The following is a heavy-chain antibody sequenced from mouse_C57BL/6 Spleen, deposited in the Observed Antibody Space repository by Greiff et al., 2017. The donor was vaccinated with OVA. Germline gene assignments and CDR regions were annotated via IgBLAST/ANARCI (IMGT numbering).Heavy chain of an antibody. V-gene: IGHV1-82*01. CDR1: GYAFSSSW. CDR3: ARDGGYQYYFDY. J-gene: IGHJ2*01. Sequence: QVQLKESGPELVKPGASVKISCKASGYAFSSSWMNWVKQRPGTGLEWIGRIYPGDGDTNYNGKFKGKATLTADKSSSTAYMQLSSLTSEDSAVYFCARDGGYQYYFDYWGQGTTLTVSS. D-gene: IGHD2-14*01. CDR2: IYPGDGDT.